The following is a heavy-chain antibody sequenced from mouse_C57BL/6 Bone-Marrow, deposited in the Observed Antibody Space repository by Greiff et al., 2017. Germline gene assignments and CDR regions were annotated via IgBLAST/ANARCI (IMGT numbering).Heavy chain of an antibody. D-gene: IGHD1-1*01. J-gene: IGHJ1*03. CDR2: IRNKANGYTT. Sequence: DVHLVESGGGLVQPGGSLSLSCAASGFTFTDYYMSWVRQPPGKALEWLGFIRNKANGYTTEYSASVKGRFTISRDNSQSILYLQMNALRAEDSATYYCARYGYYGSSYFDVWGTGTTVTVSS. CDR3: ARYGYYGSSYFDV. V-gene: IGHV7-3*01. CDR1: GFTFTDYY.